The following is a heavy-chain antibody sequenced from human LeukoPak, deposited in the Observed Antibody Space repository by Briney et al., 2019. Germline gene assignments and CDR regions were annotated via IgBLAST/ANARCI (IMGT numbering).Heavy chain of an antibody. Sequence: ASVKVFCKASGYTFTSYDFNWVRQATGQRPEWMGWMSPNSGDTGYAQKFQDRVTMTRNTSISTAYMELSSLRSDDTAVYYCARGPPNWGYDYWGPGTLVTVSS. CDR2: MSPNSGDT. J-gene: IGHJ4*02. CDR1: GYTFTSYD. CDR3: ARGPPNWGYDY. D-gene: IGHD7-27*01. V-gene: IGHV1-8*01.